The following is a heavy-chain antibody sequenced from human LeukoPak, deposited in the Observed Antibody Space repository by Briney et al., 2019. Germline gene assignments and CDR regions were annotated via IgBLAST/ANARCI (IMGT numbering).Heavy chain of an antibody. J-gene: IGHJ6*03. V-gene: IGHV4-34*01. CDR2: IDHIGRT. Sequence: PSETLSLTCAVYGESFRGYYWTWIRQTPGKRLEWIGEIDHIGRTTYNPSLKSRVTISVDTSKNQFSLRLTSVTASDTAVYYCARVLSTVTPGPYYYYYMDVWGKGTTVTVSS. D-gene: IGHD4-17*01. CDR3: ARVLSTVTPGPYYYYYMDV. CDR1: GESFRGYY.